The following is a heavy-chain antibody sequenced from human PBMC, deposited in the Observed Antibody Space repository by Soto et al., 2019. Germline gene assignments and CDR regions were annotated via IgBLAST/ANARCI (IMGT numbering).Heavy chain of an antibody. V-gene: IGHV4-59*01. J-gene: IGHJ3*02. CDR2: MFSSGST. Sequence: SETLSLTCTVSGASISDYYWSWIRQPPGKGLVWIGYMFSSGSTKYNPSLTSRVTVSLDTSKNQFSLKLSSVTAADTAVYYCARVGGAPLGAFDIWGQGTMVTVSS. CDR3: ARVGGAPLGAFDI. D-gene: IGHD1-26*01. CDR1: GASISDYY.